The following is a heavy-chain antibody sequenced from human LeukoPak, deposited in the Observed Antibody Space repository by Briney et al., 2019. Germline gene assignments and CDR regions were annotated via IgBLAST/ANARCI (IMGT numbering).Heavy chain of an antibody. V-gene: IGHV3-23*01. CDR1: GFTFSSYN. J-gene: IGHJ4*02. CDR2: ISGSGGGT. CDR3: AKDKIVTNNDNFDY. D-gene: IGHD4-17*01. Sequence: GGSLRLSCAASGFTFSSYNMNWVRQAPGKGLEWVSAISGSGGGTYYADSVKGRFTISRDNSKNTLYLQMDSLRAEDTAIYYCAKDKIVTNNDNFDYWGQGILVTVSS.